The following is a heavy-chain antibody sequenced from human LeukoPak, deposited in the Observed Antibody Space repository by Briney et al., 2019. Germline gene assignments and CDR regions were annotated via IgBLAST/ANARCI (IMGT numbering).Heavy chain of an antibody. D-gene: IGHD3-10*01. V-gene: IGHV4-59*01. CDR2: IYYGGST. Sequence: SETLSLTCTASGGSISSYYWSWIRQPPGKGLEWIGYIYYGGSTNYNPSLKSRVTISVDTSKNQFSLKLSSVTAADTAVYYCARDGSELDYWGQGTLVTVSS. CDR1: GGSISSYY. CDR3: ARDGSELDY. J-gene: IGHJ4*02.